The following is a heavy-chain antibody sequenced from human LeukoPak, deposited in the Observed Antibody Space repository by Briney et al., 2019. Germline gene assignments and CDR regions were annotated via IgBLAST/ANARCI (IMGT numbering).Heavy chain of an antibody. J-gene: IGHJ4*02. V-gene: IGHV4-59*08. CDR1: GGSISSYY. Sequence: SETLSLTCTVSGGSISSYYWSWIRQPPGKGLEWIGYIYYSGSTNYNPSLKSRVTMSLDTSKNHFSLRLSSVTAADTAVYYCARHPFATPFDYWGPGTLVTVSS. D-gene: IGHD2-15*01. CDR3: ARHPFATPFDY. CDR2: IYYSGST.